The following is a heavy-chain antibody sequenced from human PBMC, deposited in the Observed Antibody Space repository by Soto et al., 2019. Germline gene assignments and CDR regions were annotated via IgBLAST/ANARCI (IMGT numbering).Heavy chain of an antibody. D-gene: IGHD6-19*01. CDR3: AREGIAVAGPYNDY. V-gene: IGHV4-39*01. CDR1: GGSISSSSYY. J-gene: IGHJ4*02. CDR2: IYYSGST. Sequence: SETLSLTCTVSGGSISSSSYYWGWIRQPPGKGLEWIGSIYYSGSTYYNPSLKSRVTISVDTSENQFSLKLSSVTAADTAVYYCAREGIAVAGPYNDYWGQGTLVTVSS.